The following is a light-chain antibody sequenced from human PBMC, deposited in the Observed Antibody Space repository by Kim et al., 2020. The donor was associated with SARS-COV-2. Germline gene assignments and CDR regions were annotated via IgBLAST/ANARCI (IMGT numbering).Light chain of an antibody. J-gene: IGKJ1*01. Sequence: ENVLTQSPATLSLSPGERATLSCGASQTINNNYLAWYQQQPGLAPRLLIFGASSRATGIPDRFSGSGSGTDFTLTISGLEPEDFAVYYCQQYGNSPPTFGQGTKVDIK. CDR3: QQYGNSPPT. CDR2: GAS. V-gene: IGKV3D-20*01. CDR1: QTINNNY.